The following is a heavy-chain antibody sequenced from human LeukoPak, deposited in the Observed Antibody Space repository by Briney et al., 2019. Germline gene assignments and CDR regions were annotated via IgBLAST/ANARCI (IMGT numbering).Heavy chain of an antibody. D-gene: IGHD6-19*01. J-gene: IGHJ4*02. CDR2: ISGSGGST. Sequence: GGSLRLSCAASGFTFSNYRMNWVRQAPGKGLEWVSAISGSGGSTYYADSVKGRFTISRDNSKNTLYLQMNSLRAEDTAVYYCARDGAVAGTGYYFGYWGQGTLVTVSS. V-gene: IGHV3-23*01. CDR3: ARDGAVAGTGYYFGY. CDR1: GFTFSNYR.